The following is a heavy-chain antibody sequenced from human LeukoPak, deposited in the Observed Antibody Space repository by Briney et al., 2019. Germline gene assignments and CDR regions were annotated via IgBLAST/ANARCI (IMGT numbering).Heavy chain of an antibody. CDR3: ARDVSSSWYVGWFDP. CDR2: IYTSGST. J-gene: IGHJ5*02. CDR1: GGSISSYY. Sequence: SETLSLTCTVSGGSISSYYWSWIRQPAGKGLERIGRIYTSGSTNYNPSLKSRVTMSVDTSKNQFSLKLSSVTAADTAVYYCARDVSSSWYVGWFDPWGQGTLVTVSS. D-gene: IGHD6-13*01. V-gene: IGHV4-4*07.